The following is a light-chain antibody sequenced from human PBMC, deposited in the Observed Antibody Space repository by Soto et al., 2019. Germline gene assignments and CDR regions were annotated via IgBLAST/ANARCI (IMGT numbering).Light chain of an antibody. CDR1: SSDVVGYNY. CDR3: SAYPSSSTHVV. Sequence: QSALTQPASVSGSPGQSITISCTGTSSDVVGYNYVSWYQQHPGKAPKLMIYDVTNRPSGVSNRFSGSKSGNTASLAISGLQAEDEADYYCSAYPSSSTHVVFGGGNKLTVL. CDR2: DVT. J-gene: IGLJ2*01. V-gene: IGLV2-14*01.